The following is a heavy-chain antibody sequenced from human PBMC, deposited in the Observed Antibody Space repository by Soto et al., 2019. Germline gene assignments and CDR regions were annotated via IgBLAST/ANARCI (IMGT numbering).Heavy chain of an antibody. CDR3: ARIGGSVAGTSGGRPYYYYGMDV. Sequence: PGGSLRLSCAASGFTFSSYWMHWVRQAPGKGLVWVSRINSDGSSTSYADSVKGRFTIPRDNAKNTLYLQMNSLRAEDTAVYYCARIGGSVAGTSGGRPYYYYGMDVWGQGTTVTVSS. D-gene: IGHD6-19*01. J-gene: IGHJ6*02. V-gene: IGHV3-74*01. CDR1: GFTFSSYW. CDR2: INSDGSST.